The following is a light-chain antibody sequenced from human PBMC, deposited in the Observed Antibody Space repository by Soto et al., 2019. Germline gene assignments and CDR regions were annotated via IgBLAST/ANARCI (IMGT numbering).Light chain of an antibody. Sequence: EIVLTQSPATLSVSPGERATLSCRASQSVSSSLAWYQQKPGQPPRLLIYGASSRAAGIPDRFSGSGSGTDFTLTISRLEPEDFAVYYCQQYGSSPWTFGQGTKVDI. V-gene: IGKV3-20*01. CDR2: GAS. CDR3: QQYGSSPWT. CDR1: QSVSSS. J-gene: IGKJ1*01.